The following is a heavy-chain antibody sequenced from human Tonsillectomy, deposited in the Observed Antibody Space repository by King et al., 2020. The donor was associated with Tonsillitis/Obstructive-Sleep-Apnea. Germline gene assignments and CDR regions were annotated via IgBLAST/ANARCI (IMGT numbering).Heavy chain of an antibody. CDR2: IYSGGST. CDR3: ASCSTSCYAETYYYYYYMDV. D-gene: IGHD2-2*01. CDR1: GFTVSSNY. Sequence: QLVQSGGGLIQPGGSLRLSCAASGFTVSSNYMSWVRQAPGKGLEWVSVIYSGGSTYYADSVKGRFTISRDNSKNTLYLQMNSLRADDTAVYYCASCSTSCYAETYYYYYYMDVWGKGTTVTVSS. J-gene: IGHJ6*03. V-gene: IGHV3-53*01.